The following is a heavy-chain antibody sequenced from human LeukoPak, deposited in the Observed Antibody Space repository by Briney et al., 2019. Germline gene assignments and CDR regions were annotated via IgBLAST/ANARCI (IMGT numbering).Heavy chain of an antibody. CDR2: ISGSGGST. D-gene: IGHD2-2*01. CDR1: GFTFRNYA. Sequence: SGGSLRLSCAASGFTFRNYAMSWVRQAPGKGLEWVSAISGSGGSTYYADSVKGRFTISRDNSKNTLYLQMNSLRAEDTAVYYCAKNSTVVVPATIRYWSQGTLVTVSS. CDR3: AKNSTVVVPATIRY. J-gene: IGHJ4*02. V-gene: IGHV3-23*01.